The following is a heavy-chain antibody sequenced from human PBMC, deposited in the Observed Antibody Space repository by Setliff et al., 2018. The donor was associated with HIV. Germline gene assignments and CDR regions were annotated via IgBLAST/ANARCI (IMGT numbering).Heavy chain of an antibody. J-gene: IGHJ6*03. CDR2: MNPNSGDT. CDR3: ARGRSLVRGSGSPEYYYMDV. Sequence: ASVKVSCKASGYTLTSYEINWVRQATGQGLEWMGWMNPNSGDTGYAQKFQGRVTMTRNTSIITAFMELSSLRSEDTAVYYCARGRSLVRGSGSPEYYYMDVWGKGTTVTVSS. D-gene: IGHD3-10*01. V-gene: IGHV1-8*02. CDR1: GYTLTSYE.